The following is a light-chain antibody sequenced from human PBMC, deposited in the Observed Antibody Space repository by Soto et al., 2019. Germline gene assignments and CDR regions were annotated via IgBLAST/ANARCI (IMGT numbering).Light chain of an antibody. Sequence: MVMTQSPATLSVSPGERATLSCSASHNIYSNVAWYQQRPGQAPRLLIYRASTRATGVPTRFSGSRSGAEFTLTINSLQSEDFAVYYCQPYNNWPLTFGGGTKVDI. CDR1: HNIYSN. CDR2: RAS. CDR3: QPYNNWPLT. V-gene: IGKV3-15*01. J-gene: IGKJ4*01.